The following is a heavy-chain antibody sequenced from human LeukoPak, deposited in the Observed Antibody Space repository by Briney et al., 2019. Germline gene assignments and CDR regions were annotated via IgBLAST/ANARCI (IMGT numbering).Heavy chain of an antibody. CDR2: IYYSGST. V-gene: IGHV4-59*04. Sequence: PSETLSLTCTVSGGSISSYYWSWIRQPPGKGLEWIGTIYYSGSTYYSPSLKSRVTISVDTSKNQFSLKLSSVTAADTAMYYCARNRYYYGSGNYGVPNWFDPWGQGTLVTVSS. D-gene: IGHD3-10*01. CDR1: GGSISSYY. J-gene: IGHJ5*02. CDR3: ARNRYYYGSGNYGVPNWFDP.